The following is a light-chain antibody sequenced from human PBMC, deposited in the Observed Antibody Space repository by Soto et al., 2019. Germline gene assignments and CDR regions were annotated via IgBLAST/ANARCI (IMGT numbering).Light chain of an antibody. V-gene: IGKV3-20*01. J-gene: IGKJ1*01. CDR2: VAS. CDR3: QQYMSSVT. CDR1: QSVDTTF. Sequence: EIVLTQSPGSLSLSPGQRATLSCRASQSVDTTFFAWYQKKPGQDPRLLIYVASKRATGIPDRFSGSGSGTDFTLIISRLEPDDFALYYCQQYMSSVTFGQGTKVEIK.